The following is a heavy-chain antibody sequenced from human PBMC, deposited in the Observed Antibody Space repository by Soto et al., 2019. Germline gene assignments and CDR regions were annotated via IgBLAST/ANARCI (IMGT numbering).Heavy chain of an antibody. CDR1: GGSISSGDYY. Sequence: PSETLSLTCTVSGGSISSGDYYWSWIRQPPGKGLEWIGYIYYSGSTYYNPSLKSRVTISVDTSKNQFSLKLSSVTAADTAVYYCARVETVAGTLYYFDYWAQGTLVTVSS. V-gene: IGHV4-30-4*01. D-gene: IGHD6-19*01. J-gene: IGHJ4*02. CDR3: ARVETVAGTLYYFDY. CDR2: IYYSGST.